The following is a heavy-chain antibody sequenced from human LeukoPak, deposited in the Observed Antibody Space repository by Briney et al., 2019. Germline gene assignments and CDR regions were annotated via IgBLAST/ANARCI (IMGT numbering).Heavy chain of an antibody. CDR2: LYNNGNT. V-gene: IGHV4-59*02. D-gene: IGHD4-17*01. Sequence: SETLSLTCIVSGDSVSVNHWCWVRQPPGKRLEFIGYLYNNGNTNYNPSLRSRVTMSQDTSKNQFSLKLNSVTAADTAIYYCARTKYGDHFDTWGQGTLVTVSS. J-gene: IGHJ4*02. CDR3: ARTKYGDHFDT. CDR1: GDSVSVNH.